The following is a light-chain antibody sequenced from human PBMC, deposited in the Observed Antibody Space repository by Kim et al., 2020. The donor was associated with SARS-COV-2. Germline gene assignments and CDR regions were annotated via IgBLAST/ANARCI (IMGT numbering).Light chain of an antibody. CDR1: QSIIRS. CDR2: TAS. V-gene: IGKV1-39*01. J-gene: IGKJ2*01. Sequence: DIQMTQSPSYLSASVGDSVTITCRASQSIIRSLNWYQQKPGQVPKLLIYTASTLLGGVSSRFSGSGSGTDSTLTISSLQPEDIATYYCQQTFSTPPNTFGQGSKLEI. CDR3: QQTFSTPPNT.